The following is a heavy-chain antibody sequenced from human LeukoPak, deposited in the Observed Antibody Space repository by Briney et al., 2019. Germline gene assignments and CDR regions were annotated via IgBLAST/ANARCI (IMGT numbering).Heavy chain of an antibody. V-gene: IGHV1-69*05. Sequence: SVKVSCKASGGTFSSYAISWVRQAPGQGLEWMGGIIPIFGTANYAQKFQGRVTITTDESTSTAYMELSSLRCEDTAVYYCATSGAYYDFWSGYYTPLDYWGQGTLVTASS. CDR2: IIPIFGTA. CDR1: GGTFSSYA. J-gene: IGHJ4*02. CDR3: ATSGAYYDFWSGYYTPLDY. D-gene: IGHD3-3*01.